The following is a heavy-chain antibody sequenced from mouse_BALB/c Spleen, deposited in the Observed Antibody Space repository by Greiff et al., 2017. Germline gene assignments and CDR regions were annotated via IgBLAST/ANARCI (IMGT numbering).Heavy chain of an antibody. D-gene: IGHD2-2*01. J-gene: IGHJ3*01. V-gene: IGHV5-4*02. CDR1: GFTFSDYY. Sequence: EVMLVESGGGLVKPGGSLKLSCAASGFTFSDYYMYWVRQTPEKRLEWVATISDGGSYTYYPDSVKGRFTISRDNAKNNLYLQMSSLKSEDTAMYYCARDLVDSFAYWGQGTLVTVSA. CDR3: ARDLVDSFAY. CDR2: ISDGGSYT.